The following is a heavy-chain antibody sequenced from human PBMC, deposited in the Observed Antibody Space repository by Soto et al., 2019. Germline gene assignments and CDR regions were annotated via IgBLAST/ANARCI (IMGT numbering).Heavy chain of an antibody. CDR3: ARDLDSSSPDQNWFDP. CDR1: GYTFTSYA. D-gene: IGHD6-6*01. V-gene: IGHV1-3*01. CDR2: INAGNGNT. J-gene: IGHJ5*02. Sequence: ASVKVSCKASGYTFTSYAMHWVRQAPGQRLEWMGWINAGNGNTKYSQKFQGRVTITRDTSASTAYMELSSLRSEDTAVYYCARDLDSSSPDQNWFDPWGQGTLVTVSS.